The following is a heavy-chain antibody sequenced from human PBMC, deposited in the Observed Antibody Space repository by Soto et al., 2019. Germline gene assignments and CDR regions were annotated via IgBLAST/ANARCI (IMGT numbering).Heavy chain of an antibody. D-gene: IGHD6-13*01. CDR3: AKDRDGAAAGPTKFYGMDV. V-gene: IGHV3-23*01. J-gene: IGHJ6*02. CDR1: GFTFSSYA. CDR2: ISGSGDST. Sequence: EVQLLESGGGLVQPGGSLRLSCAASGFTFSSYAMSWVRQAPGKGLDWVSVISGSGDSTYYADSVRGRFTISRDNSKNTLYLQMNSLRAEDTSVYYCAKDRDGAAAGPTKFYGMDVWGQGTTVTVSS.